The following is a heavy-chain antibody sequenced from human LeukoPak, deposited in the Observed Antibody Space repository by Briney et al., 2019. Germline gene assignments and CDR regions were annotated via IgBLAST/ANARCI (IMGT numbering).Heavy chain of an antibody. Sequence: PSETLSLTCTVSGVSITCGIYYWSWIRQPAGKGLEWIGRIYTSGSTNYNPSLKSRVTISIDTSKNQFSLKLSSVTAADTAVYYCAKKRERTVGVIITYYYYMDAWGKGTTVTVSS. CDR3: AKKRERTVGVIITYYYYMDA. V-gene: IGHV4-61*02. D-gene: IGHD3-3*01. CDR2: IYTSGST. CDR1: GVSITCGIYY. J-gene: IGHJ6*03.